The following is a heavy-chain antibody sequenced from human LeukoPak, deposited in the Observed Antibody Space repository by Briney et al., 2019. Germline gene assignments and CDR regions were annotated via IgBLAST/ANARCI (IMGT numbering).Heavy chain of an antibody. Sequence: GESLKISCKGSGYSFTSHWIGWVRQMPGKGLEWMGIIYPGGSDTRYSPSFQGLVTISADKSISTAYLQCGSLKASDTAMYYCARLYSSGWKPTAPSMIDPWGQGTLVTVSS. D-gene: IGHD6-19*01. J-gene: IGHJ5*02. V-gene: IGHV5-51*01. CDR2: IYPGGSDT. CDR3: ARLYSSGWKPTAPSMIDP. CDR1: GYSFTSHW.